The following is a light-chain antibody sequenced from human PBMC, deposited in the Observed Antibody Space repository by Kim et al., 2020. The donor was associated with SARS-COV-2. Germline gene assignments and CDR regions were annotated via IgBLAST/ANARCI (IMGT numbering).Light chain of an antibody. CDR2: AAS. J-gene: IGKJ3*01. CDR3: QQSYDRG. CDR1: QSISSY. Sequence: DIQMTQSPSSLSASVGDRVTITCRASQSISSYLNWYQQKPGKAPKLLIYAASSLQSGVPSRFSGSGSGTDFTLTISSLQPEDFATYYCQQSYDRGFGPGTKVDIK. V-gene: IGKV1-39*01.